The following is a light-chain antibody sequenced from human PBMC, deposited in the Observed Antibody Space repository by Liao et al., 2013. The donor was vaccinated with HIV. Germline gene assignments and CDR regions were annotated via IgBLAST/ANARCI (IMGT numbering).Light chain of an antibody. CDR1: RLGDKF. V-gene: IGLV3-1*01. Sequence: SYDLTQPPSVSVSPGQTASISCSGERLGDKFVCWYQQKPGQSPVMVIYQDKNRPSGIPERFSGSNSGNTATLTIRGTQAMDEADYYCQVWERSSWVFGGGTKLTVL. CDR3: QVWERSSWV. J-gene: IGLJ3*02. CDR2: QDK.